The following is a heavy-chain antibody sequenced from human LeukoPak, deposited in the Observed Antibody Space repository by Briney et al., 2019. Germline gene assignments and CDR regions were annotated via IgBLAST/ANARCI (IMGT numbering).Heavy chain of an antibody. J-gene: IGHJ5*02. CDR1: GGTFSSYT. Sequence: SVKVSCKASGGTFSSYTISWVRQAPGQGLEWMGRIIPILGIANYAQKFQGRVTITVDKSTSTAYMEPSSLRSEDTAVYYCAREKEYYYDSSGPTDWFDPWGQGTLVTVSS. D-gene: IGHD3-22*01. CDR2: IIPILGIA. V-gene: IGHV1-69*04. CDR3: AREKEYYYDSSGPTDWFDP.